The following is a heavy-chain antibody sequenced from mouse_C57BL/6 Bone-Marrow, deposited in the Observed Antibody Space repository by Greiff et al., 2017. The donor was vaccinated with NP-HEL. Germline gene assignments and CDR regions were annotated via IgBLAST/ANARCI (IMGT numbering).Heavy chain of an antibody. CDR1: GYSITSGYD. J-gene: IGHJ3*01. V-gene: IGHV3-1*01. Sequence: EVKVVESGPGMVKPSQSLSLTCTVTGYSITSGYDWHWIRHFPGNKLEWMGYISYSGSTNYNPSLKSRISITHDTSKNHFFLKLNSVTTEDTATYYCARDGYSAWFAYWGQGTLVTVSA. CDR3: ARDGYSAWFAY. D-gene: IGHD2-3*01. CDR2: ISYSGST.